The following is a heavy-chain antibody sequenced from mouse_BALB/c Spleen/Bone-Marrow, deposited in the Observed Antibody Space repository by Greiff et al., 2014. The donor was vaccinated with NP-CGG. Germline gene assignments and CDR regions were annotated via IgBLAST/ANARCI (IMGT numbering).Heavy chain of an antibody. CDR3: ARTGFDY. V-gene: IGHV2-2*02. CDR2: IWSGGST. D-gene: IGHD4-1*01. CDR1: GFSLTSYG. J-gene: IGHJ2*01. Sequence: VQLVESGPGLVQPSQSLSITCTVSGFSLTSYGVHWVRQSPGKGLEWLGVIWSGGSTDYNAAFISRLSISKDNSKSQVFFKVNSLQASDTAIYYCARTGFDYWGQGTTLTVSS.